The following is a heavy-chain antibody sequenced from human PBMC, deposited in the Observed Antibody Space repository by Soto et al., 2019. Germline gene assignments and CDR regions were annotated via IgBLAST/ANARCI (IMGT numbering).Heavy chain of an antibody. V-gene: IGHV1-8*01. Sequence: ASVKVSFKASGDTFTKYDVNWLRQATGRGLEWMGWTNPNSGKAGYAQRFQGRVTMTWNSSISTAYMELSSLRSEDTAVYYCASADVLTGYYREGYYYYYYGMDVWGQGTSVTVSS. CDR1: GDTFTKYD. J-gene: IGHJ6*02. D-gene: IGHD3-9*01. CDR3: ASADVLTGYYREGYYYYYYGMDV. CDR2: TNPNSGKA.